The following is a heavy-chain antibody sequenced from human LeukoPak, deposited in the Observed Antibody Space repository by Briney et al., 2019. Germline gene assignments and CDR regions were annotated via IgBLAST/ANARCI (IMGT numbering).Heavy chain of an antibody. CDR3: ARGRYVGAYFDY. D-gene: IGHD3-16*01. J-gene: IGHJ4*02. CDR2: INHSGST. V-gene: IGHV4-34*01. CDR1: GGSLSGYY. Sequence: SETLSLTCAVYGGSLSGYYWSWIRQPPGKGLEWIGEINHSGSTNYNPSLKSRVTISVDTSKNQFSLKLSSVTAADTAVYYCARGRYVGAYFDYWGQGTQVTVSS.